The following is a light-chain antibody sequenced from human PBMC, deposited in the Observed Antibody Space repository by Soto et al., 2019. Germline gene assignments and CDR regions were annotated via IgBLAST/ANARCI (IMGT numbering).Light chain of an antibody. V-gene: IGKV3-20*01. CDR1: QSVSSSY. J-gene: IGKJ4*01. CDR2: GAS. Sequence: EIVLTQSPGTLSLSPGERATLSCRASQSVSSSYLAWYQQKPGQAPRLLIYGASSRATGIPDRFSGSGSGTDFTLTISRLEPYFFAVYYCQQYGSSPLTFGGGTKLDIK. CDR3: QQYGSSPLT.